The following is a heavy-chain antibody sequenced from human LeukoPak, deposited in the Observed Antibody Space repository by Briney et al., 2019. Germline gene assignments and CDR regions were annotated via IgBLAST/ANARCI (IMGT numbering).Heavy chain of an antibody. CDR2: INHSGST. Sequence: SETLSLTCTVSGGSISSYYWSWIRQPPGKGLEWIGEINHSGSTNYNPSLKSRVTISVDTSKNQFSLKLSSVTAADTAVYYCARGLLVGAAPFDYWGQGTLVTVSS. D-gene: IGHD1-26*01. J-gene: IGHJ4*02. CDR1: GGSISSYY. CDR3: ARGLLVGAAPFDY. V-gene: IGHV4-34*01.